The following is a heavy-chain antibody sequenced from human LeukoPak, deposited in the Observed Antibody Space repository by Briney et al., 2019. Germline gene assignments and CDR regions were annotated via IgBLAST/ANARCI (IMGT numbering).Heavy chain of an antibody. D-gene: IGHD2-21*01. J-gene: IGHJ4*02. CDR3: ARVDLSQARGGDCFDY. V-gene: IGHV3-30*02. CDR1: GFTFSSYG. Sequence: GGSLRLSCAASGFTFSSYGMHWVRQAPGKGLEWVAFIRYDGSNKYYADSVKGRFTISRDNSKNTLYLQMNSLRAEDTAVYYCARVDLSQARGGDCFDYWGQGTLVTVSS. CDR2: IRYDGSNK.